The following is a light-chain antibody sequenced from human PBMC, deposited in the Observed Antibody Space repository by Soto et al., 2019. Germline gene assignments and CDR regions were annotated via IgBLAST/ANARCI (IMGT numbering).Light chain of an antibody. J-gene: IGKJ1*01. Sequence: GDGVTISGRATEGISTWFAWYQQKPGKAPKLLIDYASSLERGVPSRFSGSGSGTDFTLTISCLQSEDVSTYYCQQTYSAPPLFGQGTKVDIK. CDR3: QQTYSAPPL. V-gene: IGKV1-5*01. CDR1: EGISTW. CDR2: YAS.